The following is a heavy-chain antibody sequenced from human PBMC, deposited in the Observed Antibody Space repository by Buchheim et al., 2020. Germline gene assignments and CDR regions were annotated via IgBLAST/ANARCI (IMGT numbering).Heavy chain of an antibody. J-gene: IGHJ5*02. V-gene: IGHV1-46*01. CDR2: INPSGGST. CDR1: GYTFTSYY. Sequence: QVQLVQSGAEVKKPGALVKVSCKASGYTFTSYYMHWVRQAPGQGLEWMGIINPSGGSTSYAQKFQGRVTMTRDTSTSTVYMELSSLRSEDTAVYDCAREGYCSGGSCYDWFDPWGQGTL. CDR3: AREGYCSGGSCYDWFDP. D-gene: IGHD2-15*01.